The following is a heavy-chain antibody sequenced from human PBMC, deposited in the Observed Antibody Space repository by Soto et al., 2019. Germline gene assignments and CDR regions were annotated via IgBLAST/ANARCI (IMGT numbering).Heavy chain of an antibody. CDR3: ASYRFLEWFPLYYYYSGMDV. CDR1: GGSVSSGSYY. V-gene: IGHV4-61*01. Sequence: PSETLSLTCTVSGGSVSSGSYYWSWIRQPPGKGLEWIGYIYYSGSTNYNPSLKSRVTISVDTSKNQFSLKLSSVTAADTAVYYCASYRFLEWFPLYYYYSGMDVWGQGTTVTVSS. D-gene: IGHD3-3*01. CDR2: IYYSGST. J-gene: IGHJ6*02.